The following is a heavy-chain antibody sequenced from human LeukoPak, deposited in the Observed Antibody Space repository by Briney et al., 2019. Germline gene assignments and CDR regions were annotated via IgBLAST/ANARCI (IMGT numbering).Heavy chain of an antibody. Sequence: SSVKLSCKASGYTFTGYYMHWVRQAPGQGLEWMGWINPNSGGTNYAQKFQGRVTITADKSTSTAYMELSSLRSEDTAVYYCAQNRDGYNFEYWGQGTLVTVSS. V-gene: IGHV1-2*02. D-gene: IGHD5-24*01. CDR2: INPNSGGT. CDR1: GYTFTGYY. J-gene: IGHJ4*02. CDR3: AQNRDGYNFEY.